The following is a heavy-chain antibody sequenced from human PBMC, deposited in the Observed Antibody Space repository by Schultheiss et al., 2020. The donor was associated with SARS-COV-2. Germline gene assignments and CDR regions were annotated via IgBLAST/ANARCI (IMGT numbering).Heavy chain of an antibody. D-gene: IGHD6-19*01. CDR1: GGSFSGYY. Sequence: ETLSLTCAVYGGSFSGYYWSWIRQPPGKGLEWIGEINHSGSTNYNPSLKSRVTISVDTSKNQFSLKLSSVTAADTAVYYCARDIPLDYSSGWYGGAFDIWGQGTMVTVSS. CDR2: INHSGST. J-gene: IGHJ3*02. V-gene: IGHV4-34*01. CDR3: ARDIPLDYSSGWYGGAFDI.